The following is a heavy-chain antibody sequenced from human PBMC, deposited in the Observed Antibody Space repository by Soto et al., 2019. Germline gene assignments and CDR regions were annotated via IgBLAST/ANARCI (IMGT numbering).Heavy chain of an antibody. V-gene: IGHV4-30-4*01. Sequence: PSETLSLTCTVSGGSISSGDYYWSWIRQPPGKGLEWIGYIYYSGSTYYNPSLKSRVTISVDTSKNQFSLKLSSVTAADTAVYYCARFPLYYYDSSGYYHYYYGMDVWGQGTTVTVS. D-gene: IGHD3-22*01. CDR2: IYYSGST. J-gene: IGHJ6*02. CDR1: GGSISSGDYY. CDR3: ARFPLYYYDSSGYYHYYYGMDV.